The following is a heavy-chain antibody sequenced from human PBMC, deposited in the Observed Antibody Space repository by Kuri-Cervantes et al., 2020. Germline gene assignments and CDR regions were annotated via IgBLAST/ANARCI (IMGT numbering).Heavy chain of an antibody. CDR2: ISWNSGSI. CDR3: ARASGSYYDAFDI. J-gene: IGHJ3*02. CDR1: GFTFDDYA. V-gene: IGHV3-9*01. Sequence: GGSLRLSCAASGFTFDDYAMHWVRQAPGKGLEWVSGISWNSGSIGYADSVKGRFTISRENAKNSLYLQMNSLRAGDTAAYYCARASGSYYDAFDIWGQGTMVTVSS. D-gene: IGHD1-26*01.